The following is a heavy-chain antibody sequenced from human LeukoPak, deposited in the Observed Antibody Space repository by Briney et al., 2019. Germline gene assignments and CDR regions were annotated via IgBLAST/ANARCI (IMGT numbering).Heavy chain of an antibody. V-gene: IGHV7-4-1*02. CDR1: GYTFTSYG. CDR3: GRDPRLGIRGYTYGYIDY. D-gene: IGHD5-18*01. J-gene: IGHJ4*02. Sequence: ASVKVSCKASGYTFTSYGMNWVRQAPGQGLEWIGWINTNTGNPTYAQGFTGRYVFSLDTSVSTAYLQISGLRADDTAVYYCGRDPRLGIRGYTYGYIDYWGQGTLVTVSS. CDR2: INTNTGNP.